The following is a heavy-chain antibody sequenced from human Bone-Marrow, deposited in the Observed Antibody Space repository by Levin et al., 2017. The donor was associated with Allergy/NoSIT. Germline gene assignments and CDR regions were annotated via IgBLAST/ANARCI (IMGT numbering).Heavy chain of an antibody. CDR3: ANYGGLGGYDFVFDAFDI. J-gene: IGHJ3*02. V-gene: IGHV3-23*01. CDR1: GFTFSSYA. CDR2: ISGSGGST. Sequence: GGSLRLSCAASGFTFSSYAMSWVRQAPGKGLEWVSAISGSGGSTYYADSVKGRFTISRDNSKNTLYLQMNSLRAEDTAVYYCANYGGLGGYDFVFDAFDIWGQGTMVTVSS. D-gene: IGHD5-12*01.